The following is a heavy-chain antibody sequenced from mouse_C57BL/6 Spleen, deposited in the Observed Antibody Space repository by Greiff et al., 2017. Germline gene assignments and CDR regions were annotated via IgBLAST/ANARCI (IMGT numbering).Heavy chain of an antibody. CDR3: ARDSNDAMDY. Sequence: VQLKQSVAELVRPGASVKLSCTASGFNIKNTYMSWVKQRPEQGLEWIGRIDPANGNTKYAPKFQGKATITADTSSNTAYLQLSSLKSEDTAIYYCARDSNDAMDYWGQGASVTVSS. CDR1: GFNIKNTY. CDR2: IDPANGNT. D-gene: IGHD2-5*01. V-gene: IGHV14-3*01. J-gene: IGHJ4*01.